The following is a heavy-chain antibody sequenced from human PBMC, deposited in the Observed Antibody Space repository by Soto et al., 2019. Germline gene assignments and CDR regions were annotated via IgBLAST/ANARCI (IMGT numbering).Heavy chain of an antibody. D-gene: IGHD6-13*01. CDR1: GDTFPSYG. CDR2: ISAYNGNT. CDR3: SRFSATNSWFHDY. V-gene: IGHV1-18*01. J-gene: IGHJ4*02. Sequence: ASVKVSCKASGDTFPSYGISWVRQAPGQGLEWMGWISAYNGNTNYAQKLQGRVTMTTDTSTSTAYMELRSLRSDDTAVYYCSRFSATNSWFHDYWGQGTLVTVSS.